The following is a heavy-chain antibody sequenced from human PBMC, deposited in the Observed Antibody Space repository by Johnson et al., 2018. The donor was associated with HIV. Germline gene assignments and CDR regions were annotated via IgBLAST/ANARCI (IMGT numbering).Heavy chain of an antibody. CDR1: GFTFSSYG. Sequence: VQLVESGGGVVQPGRPLRLSCAASGFTFSSYGIHWVRQAPGKGLEWVAVIWYDGSNKYYANSVKGRFTISRDNSKSKLYLQMNSLRAEDTAVYYSARVLSWWSGAFDLWGQGTMVTVSS. J-gene: IGHJ3*01. CDR3: ARVLSWWSGAFDL. CDR2: IWYDGSNK. D-gene: IGHD2-21*01. V-gene: IGHV3-33*01.